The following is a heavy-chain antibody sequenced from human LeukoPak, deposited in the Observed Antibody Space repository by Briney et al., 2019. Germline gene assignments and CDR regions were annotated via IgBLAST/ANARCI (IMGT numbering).Heavy chain of an antibody. CDR3: ATGGYNYGPYGEDY. Sequence: GGSLRLSCAASGFTFSSYSMNWVRQAPGKGLEWVSSISSSYTHIYYADSVKGRFTISRDNAKNSLYLQMNSLRAEDTAVYYCATGGYNYGPYGEDYWGQGTLVTVSS. J-gene: IGHJ4*02. D-gene: IGHD5-18*01. V-gene: IGHV3-21*01. CDR2: ISSSYTHI. CDR1: GFTFSSYS.